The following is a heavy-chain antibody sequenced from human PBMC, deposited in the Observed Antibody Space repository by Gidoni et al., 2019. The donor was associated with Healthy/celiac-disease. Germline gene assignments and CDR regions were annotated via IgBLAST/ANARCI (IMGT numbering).Heavy chain of an antibody. CDR1: GFTFSSYA. V-gene: IGHV3-30-3*01. D-gene: IGHD1-26*01. CDR3: ARDRGGATRY. Sequence: QVQLVESGGGVVQPGRSLRLSCADSGFTFSSYAMHWVRQAPGKGLEWVAVISYDGSNKYYADSVKGRFTISRDNSKNTLYLQMNSLRAEDTAVYYCARDRGGATRYWGQGTLVTVSS. J-gene: IGHJ4*02. CDR2: ISYDGSNK.